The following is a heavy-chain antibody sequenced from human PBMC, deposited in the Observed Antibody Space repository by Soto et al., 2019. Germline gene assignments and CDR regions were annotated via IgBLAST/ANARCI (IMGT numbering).Heavy chain of an antibody. Sequence: QVQLVQSGAEVKKPGSSVKVSCKASGGTFSSYSINWVRQAPGQGLEWMGEIIPIFGTANYAQKFQGRVTITPDESTGTGFMGVSSLGSEEPAVYYWARDGGRDSGGVDYWGQGTLVTVSS. CDR3: ARDGGRDSGGVDY. CDR1: GGTFSSYS. CDR2: IIPIFGTA. V-gene: IGHV1-69*01. D-gene: IGHD1-26*01. J-gene: IGHJ4*02.